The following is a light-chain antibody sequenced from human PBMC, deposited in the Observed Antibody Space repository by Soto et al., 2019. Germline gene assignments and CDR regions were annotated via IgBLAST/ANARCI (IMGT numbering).Light chain of an antibody. CDR2: EVF. Sequence: QSVLTRPPSASGSPGQSVTISRTGTSSDVGGYNYVSWYQQHPGKAPKLMIYEVFKRPSGVPDRFSGSKSGNTASLTVSGLQAEVEANYYSSSETGSNNFHVVRTGTKV. CDR1: SSDVGGYNY. V-gene: IGLV2-8*01. CDR3: SSETGSNNFHV. J-gene: IGLJ1*01.